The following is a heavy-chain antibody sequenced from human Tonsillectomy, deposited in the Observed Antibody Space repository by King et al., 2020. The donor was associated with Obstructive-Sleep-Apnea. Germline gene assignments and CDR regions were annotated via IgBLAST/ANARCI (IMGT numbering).Heavy chain of an antibody. CDR3: ARESESSGWNYYYYGMDV. CDR2: IYSGGST. V-gene: IGHV3-53*04. J-gene: IGHJ6*02. CDR1: GFTVSSNY. D-gene: IGHD6-19*01. Sequence: VQLVESGGGLVQPGGSLRLSCAASGFTVSSNYMSWVRQAPGKGLEWVSVIYSGGSTYYADSVKGRFTISRHNSKNTLYLQMNSLRAEDTAGYYRARESESSGWNYYYYGMDVWGQGTTVTVSS.